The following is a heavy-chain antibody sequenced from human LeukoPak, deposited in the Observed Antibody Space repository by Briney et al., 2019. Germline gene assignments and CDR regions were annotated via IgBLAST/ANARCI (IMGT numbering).Heavy chain of an antibody. V-gene: IGHV3-11*01. D-gene: IGHD4-17*01. CDR3: ARGNYGDYEAEFDY. CDR1: GFTFSDYY. CDR2: IRSSGTTI. J-gene: IGHJ4*02. Sequence: GGSLRLSCAASGFTFSDYYMSWIRQAPGKGLERVSYIRSSGTTIYYADSVKGRLTISRDNTKNSLFLQMNSLRAEDTAVYYCARGNYGDYEAEFDYWGQGALVTVSS.